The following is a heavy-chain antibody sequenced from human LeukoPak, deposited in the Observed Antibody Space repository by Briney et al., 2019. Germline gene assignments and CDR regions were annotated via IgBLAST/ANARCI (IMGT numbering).Heavy chain of an antibody. D-gene: IGHD3-10*01. CDR2: IYYSRST. CDR3: ARRKGFGEGYFDS. Sequence: SETLSLTCTVSGGSISNTLYYWAWIRQPPGKGLESIGSIYYSRSTYYSPSLKSRVTISVDTSKNQFSLELTSVTAADTAVYYCARRKGFGEGYFDSWGQGTLVTVSS. CDR1: GGSISNTLYY. J-gene: IGHJ4*02. V-gene: IGHV4-39*01.